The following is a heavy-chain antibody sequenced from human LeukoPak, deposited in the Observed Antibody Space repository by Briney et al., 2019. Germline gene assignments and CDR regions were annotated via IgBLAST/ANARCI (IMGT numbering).Heavy chain of an antibody. CDR3: AREVGPDPGGAIKDYYYGMDV. D-gene: IGHD3-10*01. V-gene: IGHV3-33*01. Sequence: AGGSLRLSCAASGFTFSSYTMHWVRQAPGKGLEWVAVIWYDGSNKYYADSVKGRFTISRDNSKNTLYLQLNSLRAEDTAVYYCAREVGPDPGGAIKDYYYGMDVWGQGTTVTVSS. J-gene: IGHJ6*02. CDR2: IWYDGSNK. CDR1: GFTFSSYT.